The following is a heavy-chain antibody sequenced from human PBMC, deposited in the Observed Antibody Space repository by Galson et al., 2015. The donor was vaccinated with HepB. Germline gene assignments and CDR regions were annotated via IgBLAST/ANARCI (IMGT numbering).Heavy chain of an antibody. CDR2: ISGSGDYS. V-gene: IGHV3-21*01. CDR1: GFSFSSYN. Sequence: LRLSCAASGFSFSSYNMYWVRQAPGRGLEWVSSISGSGDYSYYADSVRGRFTISRDNAENSVSLQMNSLRAEDTAVYYCVRHPPLGAPFDYWGQGALVTVSS. J-gene: IGHJ4*02. D-gene: IGHD3-16*01. CDR3: VRHPPLGAPFDY.